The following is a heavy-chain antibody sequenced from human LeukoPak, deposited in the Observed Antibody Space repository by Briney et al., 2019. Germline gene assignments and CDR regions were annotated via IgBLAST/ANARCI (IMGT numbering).Heavy chain of an antibody. J-gene: IGHJ4*02. V-gene: IGHV3-21*01. CDR2: ISSSSSYI. Sequence: GGSLRLSCAASGFTFSSYGMNWVRQAPGKGLEWVSSISSSSSYIYYADSVKGRFTISRDNAKNSLYLQMNSLRAEDTAVYYCARGGTYYYDSSGYYYWGQGTLVTVSS. D-gene: IGHD3-22*01. CDR3: ARGGTYYYDSSGYYY. CDR1: GFTFSSYG.